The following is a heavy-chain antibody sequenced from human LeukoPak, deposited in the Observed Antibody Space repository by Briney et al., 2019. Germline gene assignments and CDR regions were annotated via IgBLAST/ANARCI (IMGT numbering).Heavy chain of an antibody. CDR2: IYSDGSVT. D-gene: IGHD1-1*01. CDR1: GFTFSSYW. CDR3: ARTGVPYAMDV. V-gene: IGHV3-74*01. Sequence: GGSLRLSCAASGFTFSSYWMHWVRQAPGQGLVWVSRIYSDGSVTIYADSVKGRFTISRDNAKNTLYLQMNSLRADDTAMYYCARTGVPYAMDVWGQGTTVTVS. J-gene: IGHJ6*02.